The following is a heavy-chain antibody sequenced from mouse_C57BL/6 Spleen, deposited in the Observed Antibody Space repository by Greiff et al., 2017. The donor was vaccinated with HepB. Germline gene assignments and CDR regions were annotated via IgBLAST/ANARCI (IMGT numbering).Heavy chain of an antibody. D-gene: IGHD1-1*01. Sequence: QVQLQQPGAELVKPGASVKLSCKASGYTFTSYWMQWVKQRPGQGLEWIGEIDPSDSYTNYNQKFKGKATLTVDTSSSTAYMQLSSLTSEASAGYYWARHGSSYEYDYGGQGTTLTVSA. J-gene: IGHJ2*01. CDR3: ARHGSSYEYDY. V-gene: IGHV1-50*01. CDR1: GYTFTSYW. CDR2: IDPSDSYT.